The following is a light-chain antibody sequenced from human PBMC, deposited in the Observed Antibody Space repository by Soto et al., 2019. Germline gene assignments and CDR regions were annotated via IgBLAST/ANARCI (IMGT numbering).Light chain of an antibody. V-gene: IGLV2-14*01. Sequence: LKHPVSVTGVALDWTSISRTETSSDVGGYNYVSWYQQHPDKAPKLMIYDVSNRPSGVSNRFSGSKSGNTASLTISGLQAEDEADYYCSSYTSSSTYVFGTGTKVTVL. J-gene: IGLJ1*01. CDR3: SSYTSSSTYV. CDR1: SSDVGGYNY. CDR2: DVS.